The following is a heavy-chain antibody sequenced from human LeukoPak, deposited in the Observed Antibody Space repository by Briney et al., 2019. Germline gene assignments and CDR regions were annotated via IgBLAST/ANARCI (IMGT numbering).Heavy chain of an antibody. CDR3: ARGPLWFGEVGNAFDI. CDR1: GFTVSSNY. CDR2: IYSGGST. V-gene: IGHV3-53*01. Sequence: GGSLRLSCAASGFTVSSNYMSWVRQAPGKGLEWVSVIYSGGSTYYADSVKGRFTISRDNSKNTLYLQMNSLRAEDTAVYYCARGPLWFGEVGNAFDIWGQGTMVTVSS. D-gene: IGHD3-10*01. J-gene: IGHJ3*02.